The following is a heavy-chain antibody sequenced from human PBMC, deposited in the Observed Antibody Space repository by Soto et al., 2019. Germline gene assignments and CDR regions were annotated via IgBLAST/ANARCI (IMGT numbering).Heavy chain of an antibody. CDR3: ARHASPLLEMVYATGAEYFQH. D-gene: IGHD2-8*01. Sequence: TSETLSLTCTVSGGSISSSSYYWGWIRQPPGKGLEWIGSIYYSGSTYYNPSLKSRVTISVDTSKNQFSLKLSSVTAADTAVYYCARHASPLLEMVYATGAEYFQHWGQGTLVTVSS. J-gene: IGHJ1*01. V-gene: IGHV4-39*01. CDR1: GGSISSSSYY. CDR2: IYYSGST.